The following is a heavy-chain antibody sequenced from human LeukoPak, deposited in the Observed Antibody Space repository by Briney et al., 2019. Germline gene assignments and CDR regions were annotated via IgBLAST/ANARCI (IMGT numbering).Heavy chain of an antibody. J-gene: IGHJ4*02. Sequence: PGGSLRLSCAASGFTFSSYWMSWVRQAPGKGLEWVAVISYDGSNKYYADSVKGRFTISRDNSKNTLYLQMNSLRAEDTAVYYCAKSPYCSSTSCSYFDYWGQGTLVTVSS. CDR1: GFTFSSYW. CDR2: ISYDGSNK. D-gene: IGHD2-2*01. CDR3: AKSPYCSSTSCSYFDY. V-gene: IGHV3-30*18.